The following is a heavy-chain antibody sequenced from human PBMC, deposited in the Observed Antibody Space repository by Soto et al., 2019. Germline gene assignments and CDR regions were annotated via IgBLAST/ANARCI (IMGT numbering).Heavy chain of an antibody. Sequence: PSETLSLTCPVPGCSIRSSPCYLGGIRQPPGKGLEWMGSRYNSGHTHYNPSPESRVPISVDTSKSQFSLKVNSATAADTAVYYCARTPLRDGSYSLPRSFDYWGQGILVTVSS. J-gene: IGHJ4*02. V-gene: IGHV4-39*01. CDR1: GCSIRSSPCY. D-gene: IGHD1-26*01. CDR3: ARTPLRDGSYSLPRSFDY. CDR2: RYNSGHT.